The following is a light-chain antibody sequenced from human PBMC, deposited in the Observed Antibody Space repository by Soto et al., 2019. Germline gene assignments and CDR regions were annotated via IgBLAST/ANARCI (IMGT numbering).Light chain of an antibody. CDR3: SSYAGSNKSV. CDR2: EVS. V-gene: IGLV2-8*01. CDR1: RRDVGGYNY. J-gene: IGLJ1*01. Sequence: QSALAQPASVSGSPGQSITISCTGTRRDVGGYNYVSWYQQHPGKAPKLMIYEVSKRPSGVPDRFSGSKSGNTASLTVSGLQPEDEADYYCSSYAGSNKSVFGTGTKVTVL.